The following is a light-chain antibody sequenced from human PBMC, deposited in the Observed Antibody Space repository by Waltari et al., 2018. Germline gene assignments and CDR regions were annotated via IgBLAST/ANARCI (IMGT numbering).Light chain of an antibody. J-gene: IGKJ2*01. Sequence: TQLTQSPSSLAASVGDRVTISCRTSQVILGYLAWYQQKPGKAPKLLIYAASTLQSGVPSRFSGSGSGMDFNITISNLQPEDFATYYCQQYNSYPYTFGQGTKLEIK. CDR1: QVILGY. V-gene: IGKV1-9*01. CDR2: AAS. CDR3: QQYNSYPYT.